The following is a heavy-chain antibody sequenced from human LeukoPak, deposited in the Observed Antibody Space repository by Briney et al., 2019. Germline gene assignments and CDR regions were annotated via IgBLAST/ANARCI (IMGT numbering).Heavy chain of an antibody. CDR1: GFTFSDYY. Sequence: PGGSLRLSCAASGFTFSDYYMSWIRQAPGKGLEWVSYISSSGSTIYYADSVKGRFTISRDNSKNTLYLQMNSLRAEDTAVYYCAKDLIRYSSSWYPPPDYWGQGTLVTVSS. J-gene: IGHJ4*02. D-gene: IGHD6-13*01. V-gene: IGHV3-11*04. CDR2: ISSSGSTI. CDR3: AKDLIRYSSSWYPPPDY.